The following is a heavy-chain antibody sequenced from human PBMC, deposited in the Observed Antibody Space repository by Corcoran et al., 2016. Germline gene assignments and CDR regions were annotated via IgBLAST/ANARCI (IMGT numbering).Heavy chain of an antibody. CDR1: GYTFTRYW. CDR2: IYPGDSST. CDR3: AREARGFLGGDYFYYGMDV. J-gene: IGHJ6*02. D-gene: IGHD3-16*01. V-gene: IGHV5-51*01. Sequence: EVQLVQSGAEVKKPGESLRISCKGSGYTFTRYWIGWVRQMPGKGLEWMGIIYPGDSSTRYSPSFQGQVTISADKSISTAYLQWTSLKASDTAMYYCAREARGFLGGDYFYYGMDVWGQGTTVAVSS.